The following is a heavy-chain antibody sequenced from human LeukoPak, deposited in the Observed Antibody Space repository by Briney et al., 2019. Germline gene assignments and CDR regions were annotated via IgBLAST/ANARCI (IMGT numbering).Heavy chain of an antibody. D-gene: IGHD2-2*01. Sequence: SETLSLTCAAYGVSFSGYYWSWIRQPPGKGLEWIGEINHSGSTNYNPSLKSRDTISVDTSTNQFSLKLSSVTAADTAVYYCARAMSEDIVVVPAAIVSFWFDPWGQGTLVTVSS. CDR1: GVSFSGYY. CDR3: ARAMSEDIVVVPAAIVSFWFDP. CDR2: INHSGST. V-gene: IGHV4-34*01. J-gene: IGHJ5*02.